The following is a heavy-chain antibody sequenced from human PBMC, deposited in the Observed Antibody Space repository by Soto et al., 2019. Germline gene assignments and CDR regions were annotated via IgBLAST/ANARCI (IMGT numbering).Heavy chain of an antibody. Sequence: QVQLVQPGAEVRKPGASVKVSCKASGDIFTNFDFNWVRQATGQGLEWIGWMRANSGDTGHDQKFHGRVRMTRDTTMSTAYMELSSLRAEDTAVYYCARYIFGQGFKAWGQGTLVCVSS. CDR2: MRANSGDT. CDR3: ARYIFGQGFKA. D-gene: IGHD3-3*02. CDR1: GDIFTNFD. V-gene: IGHV1-8*01. J-gene: IGHJ5*02.